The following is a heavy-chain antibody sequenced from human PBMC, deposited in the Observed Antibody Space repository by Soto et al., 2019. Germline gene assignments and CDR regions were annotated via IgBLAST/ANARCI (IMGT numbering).Heavy chain of an antibody. CDR2: ISSSSSTI. J-gene: IGHJ4*02. D-gene: IGHD2-2*01. V-gene: IGHV3-48*01. CDR1: GFTFSSYS. CDR3: ARDSRRLGDIVVVPAAMVSLGY. Sequence: GGSLRLSCAASGFTFSSYSMNWVRQAPGKGLEWVSYISSSSSTIYYADSVKGRFTISRDNAKNSLYLQMNSLRAEDTAVYYCARDSRRLGDIVVVPAAMVSLGYWGQGTLVTVSS.